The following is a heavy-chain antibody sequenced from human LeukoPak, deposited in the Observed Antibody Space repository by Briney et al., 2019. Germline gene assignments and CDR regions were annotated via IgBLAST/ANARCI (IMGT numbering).Heavy chain of an antibody. CDR3: VKGYCSSTYCCRLDY. V-gene: IGHV3-64D*06. Sequence: GGSLRLSCSASGFTFNTYAMYWVRQAPGKGLEYVSAISSNGGSTYYADSVKGRFTISRDNSKNTLYLQMSSLRADDTAVYYCVKGYCSSTYCCRLDYWGQGTLVTVSS. CDR2: ISSNGGST. CDR1: GFTFNTYA. J-gene: IGHJ4*02. D-gene: IGHD2-2*01.